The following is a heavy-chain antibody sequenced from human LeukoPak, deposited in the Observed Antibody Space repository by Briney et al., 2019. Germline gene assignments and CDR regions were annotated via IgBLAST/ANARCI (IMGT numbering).Heavy chain of an antibody. V-gene: IGHV1-2*02. CDR1: GYTFTGYY. CDR2: INPNSGGT. D-gene: IGHD2-8*01. J-gene: IGHJ3*02. Sequence: ASVKVSCKAPGYTFTGYYMHWVRQAPGQGLEWMGWINPNSGGTNYAQKFRGRVTMTRDTSISTAYMELSRLRSDDTAVYYCAREGVSGDAFDIWGQGTMVTVSS. CDR3: AREGVSGDAFDI.